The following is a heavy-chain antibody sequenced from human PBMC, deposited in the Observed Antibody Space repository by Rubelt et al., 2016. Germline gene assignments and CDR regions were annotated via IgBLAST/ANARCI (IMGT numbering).Heavy chain of an antibody. CDR2: IIPILGIA. CDR1: GGTFSSYA. Sequence: QSGAEVKKPGSSVKVSCKASGGTFSSYAISWVRQAPGQGLEWMGRIIPILGIANYAQKFQGRVTITADKSTSTAYMELSSLRSEDTAVYYCARAPRPRDSLTGYQAYYYGMDVWGQGTTVTVSS. CDR3: ARAPRPRDSLTGYQAYYYGMDV. J-gene: IGHJ6*02. D-gene: IGHD3-9*01. V-gene: IGHV1-69*04.